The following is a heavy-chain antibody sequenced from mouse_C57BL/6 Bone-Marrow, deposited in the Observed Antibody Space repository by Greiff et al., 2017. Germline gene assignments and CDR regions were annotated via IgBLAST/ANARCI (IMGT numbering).Heavy chain of an antibody. CDR1: GFTFSSSA. CDR3: ARDGPFYYGSSPFAY. V-gene: IGHV5-4*01. D-gene: IGHD1-1*01. CDR2: ISDGGSYT. Sequence: EVQVVESGGGLVKPGGSLKLSCAASGFTFSSSAMSWVRQTPEKRLEWVATISDGGSYTYYPDNVKGRFTISRDNAKNNLYLQMSHLKSEDTAMYYCARDGPFYYGSSPFAYWGQGTLVTVSA. J-gene: IGHJ3*01.